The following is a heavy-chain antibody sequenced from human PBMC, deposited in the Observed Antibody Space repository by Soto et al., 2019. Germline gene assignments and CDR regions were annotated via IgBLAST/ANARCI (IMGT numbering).Heavy chain of an antibody. V-gene: IGHV1-2*04. CDR1: GYTFTGYY. D-gene: IGHD1-1*01. Sequence: GASVKVSCKASGYTFTGYYMHWVRQAPGQGLAWMGWINPNSGGTNYAQKFQGWVTMTRDTSISTAYMELSRLRSDDTAVYYCARGAPRGTPRGYGMDVWGQGTTVTVSS. J-gene: IGHJ6*02. CDR3: ARGAPRGTPRGYGMDV. CDR2: INPNSGGT.